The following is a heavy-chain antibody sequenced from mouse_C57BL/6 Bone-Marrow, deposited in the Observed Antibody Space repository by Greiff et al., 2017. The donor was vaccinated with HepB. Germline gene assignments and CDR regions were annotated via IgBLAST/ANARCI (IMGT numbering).Heavy chain of an antibody. V-gene: IGHV1-62-3*01. CDR1: GYTFTSYW. CDR2: IDPNSGGT. D-gene: IGHD1-1*02. J-gene: IGHJ1*03. Sequence: QVQLQQPGAELVKPGASVKLSCKASGYTFTSYWMHWVKQRPGRGLEWIGRIDPNSGGTKYNEKFKGKATLTVEKSSSTVYLELSRLTSDDSAVYYCARGGYGRYFDVWGTGTTVTVSS. CDR3: ARGGYGRYFDV.